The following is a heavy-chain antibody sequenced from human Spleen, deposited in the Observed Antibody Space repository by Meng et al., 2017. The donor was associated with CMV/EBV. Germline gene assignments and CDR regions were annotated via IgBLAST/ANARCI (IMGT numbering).Heavy chain of an antibody. CDR3: AKAFSASWYREYYDD. CDR1: GFTFSSYW. Sequence: GGSLRLSCAASGFTFSSYWMSWVRQAPGRGLAWVSAITASGGSTYYADSVKGRFTVSRDNSKNTLYLQMNSLRAEDTAVYYCAKAFSASWYREYYDDWGQGTLVTVSS. J-gene: IGHJ4*02. V-gene: IGHV3-23*01. D-gene: IGHD6-13*01. CDR2: ITASGGST.